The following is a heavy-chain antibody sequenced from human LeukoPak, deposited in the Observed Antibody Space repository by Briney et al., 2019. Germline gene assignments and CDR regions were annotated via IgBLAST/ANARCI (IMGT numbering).Heavy chain of an antibody. CDR2: ISRSGDTI. D-gene: IGHD3-10*01. CDR1: GFTYSRYE. J-gene: IGHJ4*02. Sequence: GGSLRLYRLASGFTYSRYEMNGFRQPPGKGLEWVSYISRSGDTIYFADSVKGRFTISRDNAKNSLYLQMSSLRAEDTAVYYCARDYASDYWGQGTLVTVSS. CDR3: ARDYASDY. V-gene: IGHV3-48*03.